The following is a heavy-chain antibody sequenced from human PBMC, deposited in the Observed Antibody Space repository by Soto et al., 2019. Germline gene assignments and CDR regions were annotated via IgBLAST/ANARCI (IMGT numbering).Heavy chain of an antibody. Sequence: KPGGSLRLSCAASGFTFTRYSMNWVRQAPGKGLEWVSSISSTTNYIYYADSMKGRFTVSRDNAKNSVYLEMNSLSAEDTAVYYCARGQLSSIAARRSYYYYGMDVWGQGTTDTVSS. CDR3: ARGQLSSIAARRSYYYYGMDV. CDR1: GFTFTRYS. D-gene: IGHD6-6*01. J-gene: IGHJ6*02. V-gene: IGHV3-21*01. CDR2: ISSTTNYI.